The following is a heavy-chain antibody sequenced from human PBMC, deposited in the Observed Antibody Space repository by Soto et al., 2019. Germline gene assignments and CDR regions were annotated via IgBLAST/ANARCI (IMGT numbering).Heavy chain of an antibody. Sequence: TSETLSLTCTVSGGSISSSYWSWIRQPPGKGLEWIGYIYYSGSTNYNPSLKSRVTISVDTSKNQFSLKLSSVTAADTAVYYCARYLSYYDFWSGYPNWFDPWGQVTLVTVS. D-gene: IGHD3-3*01. CDR1: GGSISSSY. CDR2: IYYSGST. CDR3: ARYLSYYDFWSGYPNWFDP. V-gene: IGHV4-59*01. J-gene: IGHJ5*02.